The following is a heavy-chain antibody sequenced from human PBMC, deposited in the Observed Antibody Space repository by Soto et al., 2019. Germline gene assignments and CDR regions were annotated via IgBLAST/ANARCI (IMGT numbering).Heavy chain of an antibody. J-gene: IGHJ4*02. D-gene: IGHD6-19*01. V-gene: IGHV4-59*08. Sequence: SETLSLTCTVSGGSISSYYWSWIRQPPGKGPEWIGYIYYSGSTNYNPSLKSRVTISVDTSKNQFSLKLSSVTAADTAVYYCARQVGGWAPWYFDYWGQGTLVTVPS. CDR2: IYYSGST. CDR1: GGSISSYY. CDR3: ARQVGGWAPWYFDY.